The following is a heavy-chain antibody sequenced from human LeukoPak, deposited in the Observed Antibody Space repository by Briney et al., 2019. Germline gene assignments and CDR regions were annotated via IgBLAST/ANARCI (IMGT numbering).Heavy chain of an antibody. J-gene: IGHJ4*02. D-gene: IGHD4-17*01. CDR1: GFTFNRHA. V-gene: IGHV3-23*01. CDR3: ARVAADDYGDYALDY. Sequence: PGGSLRLSCVASGFTFNRHAMTWVRQAPGKGLEWVSDVSGAATTTRYAGSVKGRSTISRDNSKNTIYLQMDSLRAEDTAIYYCARVAADDYGDYALDYWGQGILVAVSS. CDR2: VSGAATTT.